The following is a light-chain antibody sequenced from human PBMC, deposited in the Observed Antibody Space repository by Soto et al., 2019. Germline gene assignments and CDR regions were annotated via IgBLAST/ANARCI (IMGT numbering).Light chain of an antibody. CDR2: GAS. Sequence: DIQMTQSPFSLSASVGDRVTITCRASQGISNFLAWYQQKPGKVPKLLIYGASTLQSGVPSRFNGSGSGTDFTLTINNLQPEDFATYYCQKYNSAPYTFGQGTKLEIK. J-gene: IGKJ2*01. V-gene: IGKV1-27*01. CDR1: QGISNF. CDR3: QKYNSAPYT.